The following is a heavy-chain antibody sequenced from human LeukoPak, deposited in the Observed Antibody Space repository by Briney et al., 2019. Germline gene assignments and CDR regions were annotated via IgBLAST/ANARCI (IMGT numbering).Heavy chain of an antibody. V-gene: IGHV4-59*08. D-gene: IGHD3-10*01. J-gene: IGHJ5*02. CDR2: IYYSGRT. CDR1: GGSISSYY. CDR3: ARHVTGDYYGSGSYYSNWIDP. Sequence: SETLSLTCTVSGGSISSYYWSWIRQPPGKGLEWIGYIYYSGRTNYNPSLKSRVTISVDTSKNQFSLKLSSVTAADTAVYYCARHVTGDYYGSGSYYSNWIDPWGQGTLVTVSS.